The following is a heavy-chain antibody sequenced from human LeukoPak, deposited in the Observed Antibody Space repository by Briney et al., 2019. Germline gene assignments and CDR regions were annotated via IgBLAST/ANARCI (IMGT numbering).Heavy chain of an antibody. D-gene: IGHD2-15*01. J-gene: IGHJ6*02. Sequence: GASVKVSCKVSGYTLTELSMHWVRQAPGKGLEWMGGFDPEDGETIYAQKFQGRVTITRDTSASTAYMELSSLRSEDTAVYYCASAPQTPKPYCSGGSCYLYYYYGMDVWGRGTTVTVSS. CDR3: ASAPQTPKPYCSGGSCYLYYYYGMDV. V-gene: IGHV1-24*01. CDR2: FDPEDGET. CDR1: GYTLTELS.